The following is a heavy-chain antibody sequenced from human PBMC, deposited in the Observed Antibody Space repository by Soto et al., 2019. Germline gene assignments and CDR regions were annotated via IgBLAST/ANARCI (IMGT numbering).Heavy chain of an antibody. J-gene: IGHJ6*02. CDR3: AISYGRSSACYWTGYSYDYAMDF. V-gene: IGHV1-69*06. CDR1: GGTFSSDA. Sequence: QVQLVQSGAEVKKPGSSVRVSCKASGGTFSSDAFSWVRQAPGQGLEWMGGIIPIFGTTHYAQKFQGRVTMTADKSPSKAYMDLSSRGYENTAVYYCAISYGRSSACYWTGYSYDYAMDFWCQATKVTVAS. D-gene: IGHD2-8*02. CDR2: IIPIFGTT.